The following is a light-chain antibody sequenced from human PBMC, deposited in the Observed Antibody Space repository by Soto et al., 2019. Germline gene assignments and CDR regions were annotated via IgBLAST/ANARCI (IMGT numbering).Light chain of an antibody. CDR3: NSYTGTSALV. J-gene: IGLJ1*01. CDR2: DVS. V-gene: IGLV2-14*01. CDR1: SSDVGSYKY. Sequence: QSALTQPASVSGSPGQSITISCTGTSSDVGSYKYVSWYQRHPGQAPKLMIYDVSNRPSGVSDRFSGSKSGNTASLTISGLQAEDEADYYCNSYTGTSALVFGTGTKVTVL.